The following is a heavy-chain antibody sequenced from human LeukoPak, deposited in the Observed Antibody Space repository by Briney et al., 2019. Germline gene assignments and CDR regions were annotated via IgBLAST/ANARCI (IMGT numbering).Heavy chain of an antibody. V-gene: IGHV3-48*02. Sequence: GGSLRLSCAASGFTFSSHSMNWVRQAPGKGLGWLSYIDSGSGNIYYPDSVKGRFTISRDNAQGSLYLQMDSLRDEDTAVYYCAREDDDWGPNTLDVWGQGTVVTVSS. CDR2: IDSGSGNI. D-gene: IGHD7-27*01. CDR1: GFTFSSHS. J-gene: IGHJ3*01. CDR3: AREDDDWGPNTLDV.